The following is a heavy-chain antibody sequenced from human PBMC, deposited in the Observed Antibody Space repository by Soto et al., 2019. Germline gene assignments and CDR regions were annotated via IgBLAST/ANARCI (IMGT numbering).Heavy chain of an antibody. D-gene: IGHD3-10*01. V-gene: IGHV4-59*01. J-gene: IGHJ4*02. CDR1: GGSMSDYL. Sequence: PSETLSLTCSVSGGSMSDYLWSWIRQSPGKGLEWIGYIYYLGSTDYNPSLKSRVTISVDTSKRQFSLRLTSVTAADTAVYYCARDGYDGSGSPYPAYWGPGTQVTVSS. CDR2: IYYLGST. CDR3: ARDGYDGSGSPYPAY.